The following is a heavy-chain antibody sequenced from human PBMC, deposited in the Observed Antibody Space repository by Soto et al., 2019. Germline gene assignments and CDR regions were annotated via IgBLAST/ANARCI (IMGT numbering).Heavy chain of an antibody. V-gene: IGHV3-23*01. Sequence: HPGGSLRLACAGSGFNFRNYAMGWVRQNPGKGLEWVSFISDGGRSTHYADSVKGRFTISRDNSKRKLYLQLNSLRAEDTDVYFCESTFDFWARYSQFDNRGQGT. CDR1: GFNFRNYA. CDR3: ESTFDFWARYSQFDN. CDR2: ISDGGRST. D-gene: IGHD3-3*01. J-gene: IGHJ4*02.